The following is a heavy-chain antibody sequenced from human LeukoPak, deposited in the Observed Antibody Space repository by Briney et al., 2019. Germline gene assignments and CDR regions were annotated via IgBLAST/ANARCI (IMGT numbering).Heavy chain of an antibody. V-gene: IGHV4-4*07. D-gene: IGHD3-22*01. J-gene: IGHJ4*02. CDR1: GGSLGSYY. CDR3: ARLSNHYDSEGYYYAFDK. CDR2: IYTSGST. Sequence: SETLSLTCTVSGGSLGSYYWGWIRQPAGKGLEWIGRIYTSGSTTYNPSLRSRVTISVDISKDHFSLKLTSVTAADTAVYYCARLSNHYDSEGYYYAFDKWGQGTLVTVSP.